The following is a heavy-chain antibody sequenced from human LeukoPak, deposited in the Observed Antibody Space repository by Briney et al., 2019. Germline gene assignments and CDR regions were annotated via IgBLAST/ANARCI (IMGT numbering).Heavy chain of an antibody. J-gene: IGHJ4*02. D-gene: IGHD3-16*01. CDR1: GGSFSGYY. CDR2: INHSGST. Sequence: SETLSLTCAVYGGSFSGYYWSWIRQPPGKGLEWIGEINHSGSTNYNPSLKSRVTISVDTSKNQFSLKLSSVTAADTAVYYCASLWGADHWGQGTLVTVSS. V-gene: IGHV4-34*01. CDR3: ASLWGADH.